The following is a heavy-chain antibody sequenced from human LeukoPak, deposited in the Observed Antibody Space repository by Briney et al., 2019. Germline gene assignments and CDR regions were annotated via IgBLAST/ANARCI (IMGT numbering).Heavy chain of an antibody. Sequence: SSETLSLTCTVSGGSISSYYWSWIRQPPGKGLEWIGYIYDSGSTNYNPSLKSRVSISVDTSKNQVSLKLSSVTAADTAVYYCARGHIVVVPAAMGWFDPWGQGTLVTVSS. CDR1: GGSISSYY. CDR3: ARGHIVVVPAAMGWFDP. D-gene: IGHD2-2*01. V-gene: IGHV4-59*01. J-gene: IGHJ5*02. CDR2: IYDSGST.